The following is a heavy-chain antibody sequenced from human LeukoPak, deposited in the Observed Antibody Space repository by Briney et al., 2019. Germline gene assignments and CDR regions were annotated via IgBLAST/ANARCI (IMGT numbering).Heavy chain of an antibody. J-gene: IGHJ4*02. CDR1: GFTFSSYA. D-gene: IGHD3-9*01. CDR3: ARAKSYFDFDY. CDR2: ISYDGSNK. V-gene: IGHV3-30-3*01. Sequence: PGGSLRLSCAASGFTFSSYAMHWVRQPPGKGLEWVAVISYDGSNKYYADSVKGRFTISRDNSKNTLYLQMNSLRAEDTAVYYCARAKSYFDFDYWGQGTLVTVSS.